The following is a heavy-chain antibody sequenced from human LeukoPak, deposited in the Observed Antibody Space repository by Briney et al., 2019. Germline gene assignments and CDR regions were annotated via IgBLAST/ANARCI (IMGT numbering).Heavy chain of an antibody. CDR3: TKEHRRAWSCQPGSYYKDV. CDR2: ISYDGSNK. CDR1: GFVFSGYA. V-gene: IGHV3-30*04. D-gene: IGHD1-26*01. Sequence: GGSLRLSCAASGFVFSGYAMHWVRQAPGKGLEWVAVISYDGSNKYYAESVKGRFTISRDNSKNTLYVQMNSLRAEDTALYYCTKEHRRAWSCQPGSYYKDVWGKGTTVTVSS. J-gene: IGHJ6*03.